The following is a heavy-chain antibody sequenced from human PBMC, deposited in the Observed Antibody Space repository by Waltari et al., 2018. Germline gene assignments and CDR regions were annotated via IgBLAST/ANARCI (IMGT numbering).Heavy chain of an antibody. CDR1: GFTFRSSS. V-gene: IGHV3-21*01. D-gene: IGHD2-21*02. CDR2: ISSSSSYI. Sequence: EVQLVESGGGLVKPGGSLRLSCAASGFTFRSSSMNWVRQAPGKGLEWVSSISSSSSYIYYADSVKGRFTISRDNAKNSLYLQMNSLRAEDTAVYYCAREFGGDGDLDYWGQGTLVTVSS. J-gene: IGHJ4*02. CDR3: AREFGGDGDLDY.